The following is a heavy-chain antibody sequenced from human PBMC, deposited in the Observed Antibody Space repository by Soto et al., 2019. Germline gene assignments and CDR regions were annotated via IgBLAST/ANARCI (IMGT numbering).Heavy chain of an antibody. CDR1: GYSFTSYW. CDR2: IYPGGSDT. V-gene: IGHV5-51*01. Sequence: PGESLKISCKGSGYSFTSYWIGWVRQMPGKGLEWMGIIYPGGSDTRYSPSFQGQVTISADKSISTAYLQWSSLKASDTAMYYCARLGYDILTGYSHYHYYYMDVWGKGTTVTVSS. J-gene: IGHJ6*03. CDR3: ARLGYDILTGYSHYHYYYMDV. D-gene: IGHD3-9*01.